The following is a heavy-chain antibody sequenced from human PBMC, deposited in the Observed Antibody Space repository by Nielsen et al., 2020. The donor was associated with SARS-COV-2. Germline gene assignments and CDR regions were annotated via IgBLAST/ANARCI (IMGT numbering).Heavy chain of an antibody. CDR3: ARDAPESYSSGWYNWFDP. V-gene: IGHV3-48*02. J-gene: IGHJ5*02. D-gene: IGHD6-19*01. Sequence: GGSLRLSCAASGFTVSSNYMNWVRQAPGKGLEWVSYISSSSSTIYYADSVKGRFTISRDNAKNSLYLQMNSLRDEDTAVYYCARDAPESYSSGWYNWFDPWGQGTLVTVSS. CDR2: ISSSSSTI. CDR1: GFTVSSNY.